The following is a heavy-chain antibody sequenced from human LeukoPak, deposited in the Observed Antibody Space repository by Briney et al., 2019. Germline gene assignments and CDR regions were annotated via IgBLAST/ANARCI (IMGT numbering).Heavy chain of an antibody. CDR3: ARRRLESSHFDI. CDR1: GFTFSDYY. V-gene: IGHV3-11*04. J-gene: IGHJ3*02. CDR2: ISSSGSTI. D-gene: IGHD3-3*01. Sequence: GGSLRLSCAASGFTFSDYYMSWIRQAPGKGLEWVSYISSSGSTIYYADSVKGRFTICRDNAKNSLYLQMNSLRAEDTAVYYCARRRLESSHFDIWGQGTMVTVSS.